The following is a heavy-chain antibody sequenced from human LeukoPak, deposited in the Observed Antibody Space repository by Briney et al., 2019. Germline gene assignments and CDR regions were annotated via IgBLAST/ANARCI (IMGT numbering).Heavy chain of an antibody. J-gene: IGHJ4*02. CDR1: GFTFSSYS. CDR3: ARDGHGVPLDY. Sequence: PGGSLRLSCAASGFTFSSYSMNWVRQAPGKGLEWVAVIWYDGSNKYYADSVKGRFTISRDNSKNTLYLRMNSLRAEDTALYYCARDGHGVPLDYWGQGTLVTVSP. V-gene: IGHV3-33*08. CDR2: IWYDGSNK. D-gene: IGHD4-17*01.